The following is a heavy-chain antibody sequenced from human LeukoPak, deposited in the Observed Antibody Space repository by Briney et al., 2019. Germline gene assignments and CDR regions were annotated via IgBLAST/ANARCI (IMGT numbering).Heavy chain of an antibody. V-gene: IGHV4-31*03. CDR3: ARAVGSGSYNFDY. CDR2: IYYSGST. Sequence: PSETLSLTCTVSGGSISSGGYYWSWIRQHPGKGLEWIGYIYYSGSTYYNPFLKSRVTISVDTSKNQFSLKLSSVTAADTAVYYCARAVGSGSYNFDYWGQGTLVTVSS. J-gene: IGHJ4*02. CDR1: GGSISSGGYY. D-gene: IGHD3-10*01.